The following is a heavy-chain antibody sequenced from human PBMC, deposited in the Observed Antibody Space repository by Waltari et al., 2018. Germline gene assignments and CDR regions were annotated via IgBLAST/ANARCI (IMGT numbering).Heavy chain of an antibody. CDR2: ISASGGST. Sequence: EVQLLESGGGLVQPGGSLRLSCAASGFTFNDYAMTWVRQAPGKGLEWVSTISASGGSTYYADSVKGRFTISRDNSKSTLYLQMSSLRAEDTAVYYCAKAYTGSYYDYWGQGTLVTVSS. D-gene: IGHD1-26*01. V-gene: IGHV3-23*01. CDR3: AKAYTGSYYDY. CDR1: GFTFNDYA. J-gene: IGHJ4*02.